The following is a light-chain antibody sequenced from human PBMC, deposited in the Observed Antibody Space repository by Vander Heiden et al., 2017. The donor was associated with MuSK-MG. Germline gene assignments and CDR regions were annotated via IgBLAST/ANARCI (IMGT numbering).Light chain of an antibody. CDR2: DNN. J-gene: IGLJ7*01. V-gene: IGLV1-51*01. Sequence: SVLTPPPSVSAAPGPKVTISCSGSSSNIGNNYVSWYQQLPGTAPKLLIYDNNKRPSGIPDRFSGSKSGTSATLGITGLQTGDEADYYCGTWDSSLSAAVFGGGTQLTVL. CDR3: GTWDSSLSAAV. CDR1: SSNIGNNY.